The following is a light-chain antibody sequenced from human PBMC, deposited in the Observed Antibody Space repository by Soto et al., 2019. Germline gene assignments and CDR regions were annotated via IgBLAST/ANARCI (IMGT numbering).Light chain of an antibody. CDR2: GAS. CDR3: QQRSNWPPIT. CDR1: QSVSSNY. J-gene: IGKJ5*01. V-gene: IGKV3D-20*02. Sequence: IVFTQSPVTLSLSPGERGALAGRASQSVSSNYVAWYQQKPGQAPRLLISGASNRATGIPDRFSGSGSGTDFTLTISSLEPEDAAVYYCQQRSNWPPITFGQGTRLEIK.